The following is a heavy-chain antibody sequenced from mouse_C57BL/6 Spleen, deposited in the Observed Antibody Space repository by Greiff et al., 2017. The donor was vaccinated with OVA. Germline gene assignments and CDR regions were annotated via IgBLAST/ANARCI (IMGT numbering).Heavy chain of an antibody. J-gene: IGHJ1*03. CDR2: IDPSDSYT. CDR3: ARGGRYWYFDV. Sequence: QVQLQQPGAELVMPGASVKLSCKASGYTFTSYWMHWVKQRPGQGLEWIGEIDPSDSYTNYNQKFKGKSTLTVDKPSSTAYMQLSSLTSEDSAVYYCARGGRYWYFDVWGTGTTVTVSS. D-gene: IGHD1-1*01. V-gene: IGHV1-69*01. CDR1: GYTFTSYW.